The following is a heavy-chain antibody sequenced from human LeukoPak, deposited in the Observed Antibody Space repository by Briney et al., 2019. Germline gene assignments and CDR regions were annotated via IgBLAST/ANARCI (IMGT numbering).Heavy chain of an antibody. CDR2: ITWNSGTI. CDR3: AKDVTGTGAFDI. CDR1: GFTFDDYA. D-gene: IGHD1-7*01. J-gene: IGHJ3*02. Sequence: GGSLRLSCAASGFTFDDYAMHWVRHGPGKGLEWVSGITWNSGTIGYADSVKGRLTISRDDAKNSLYLQMNSLRAEDTALYYCAKDVTGTGAFDIWGQGTMVTVSS. V-gene: IGHV3-9*01.